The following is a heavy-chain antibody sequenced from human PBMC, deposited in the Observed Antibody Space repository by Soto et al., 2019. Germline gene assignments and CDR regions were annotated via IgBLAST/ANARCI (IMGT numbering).Heavy chain of an antibody. D-gene: IGHD5-12*01. Sequence: TLSLTCTVSGGSISSYYWSWIRQPPGKGLEWIGYIYYSGSTNYNPSLKSRVTISVDTSKNQFSLKLSSVTAADTAVYYCARSRYSGYDSLDYWGQGTLVTV. CDR1: GGSISSYY. V-gene: IGHV4-59*08. J-gene: IGHJ4*02. CDR2: IYYSGST. CDR3: ARSRYSGYDSLDY.